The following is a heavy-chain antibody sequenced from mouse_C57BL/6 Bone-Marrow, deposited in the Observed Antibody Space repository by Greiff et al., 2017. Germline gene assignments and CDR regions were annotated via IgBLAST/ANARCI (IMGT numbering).Heavy chain of an antibody. CDR3: ARIGVYYGYDGGVFDY. D-gene: IGHD2-2*01. J-gene: IGHJ2*01. V-gene: IGHV1-26*01. Sequence: EVQLQQSGPELVKPGASVKISCKASGYTFTDYYMNWVKQSHGKSLEWIGDINPNNGGTSYNQKFKGKATLTVDKSSSTAYMELRSLTSEDAAVYYCARIGVYYGYDGGVFDYWGQGTTLTVSS. CDR1: GYTFTDYY. CDR2: INPNNGGT.